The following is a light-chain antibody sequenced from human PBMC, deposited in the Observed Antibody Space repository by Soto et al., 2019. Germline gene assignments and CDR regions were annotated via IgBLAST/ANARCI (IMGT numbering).Light chain of an antibody. CDR1: QTISNW. Sequence: DVQMTQSPSTLSASLGDRVTITCRASQTISNWLAWYQQRPGKAPQLLISDASRLESGVPSRFSGSGSGTEFNLTISSLQPDDSATYYCQQYKSYSPRTFGQGTKV. J-gene: IGKJ1*01. CDR2: DAS. CDR3: QQYKSYSPRT. V-gene: IGKV1-5*01.